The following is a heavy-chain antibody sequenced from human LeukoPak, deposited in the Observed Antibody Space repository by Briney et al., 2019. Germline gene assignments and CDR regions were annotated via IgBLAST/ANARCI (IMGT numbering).Heavy chain of an antibody. CDR1: GFTFYNYG. CDR3: AKDGTGCGGDCYSDY. V-gene: IGHV3-23*01. J-gene: IGHJ4*02. CDR2: ITSGSSHT. D-gene: IGHD2-21*02. Sequence: PGGSLRLSCAASGFTFYNYGMRWVRQAPGKGREGGSSITSGSSHTYYADSVKGRFTISRDNSKNPLYLQMNSLRAEDTAVYYCAKDGTGCGGDCYSDYWGQGTLVTVSS.